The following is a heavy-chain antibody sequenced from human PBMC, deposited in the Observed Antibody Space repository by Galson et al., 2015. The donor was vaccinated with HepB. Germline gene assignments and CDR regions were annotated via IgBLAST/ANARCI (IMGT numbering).Heavy chain of an antibody. Sequence: SLRLSCAASGFTFSSYAMSWVRQAPGKGLEWVSAISGSGGSTYYADSVKGRFTISRDNSKNTLYLQMNSLRAEDTAVYYCAKYPGDCYSPLDYWGQGTLVTVSS. CDR1: GFTFSSYA. CDR3: AKYPGDCYSPLDY. CDR2: ISGSGGST. J-gene: IGHJ4*02. D-gene: IGHD2-21*02. V-gene: IGHV3-23*01.